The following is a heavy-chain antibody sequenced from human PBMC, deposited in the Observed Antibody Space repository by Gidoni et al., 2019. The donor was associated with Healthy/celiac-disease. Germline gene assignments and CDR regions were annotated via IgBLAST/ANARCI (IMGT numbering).Heavy chain of an antibody. CDR2: IYYSGST. J-gene: IGHJ6*02. CDR1: GGSISSYY. Sequence: QVQLQESGPGLVKPSETLSLTCTVSGGSISSYYWSWIRQPPGKGLEWIGYIYYSGSTNYNPSLKSRVTISVDTSKNQFSLKLSSVTAADTAVYYCARAKGIPGVFLYGMDVWGQGTTVTVSS. CDR3: ARAKGIPGVFLYGMDV. D-gene: IGHD6-13*01. V-gene: IGHV4-59*01.